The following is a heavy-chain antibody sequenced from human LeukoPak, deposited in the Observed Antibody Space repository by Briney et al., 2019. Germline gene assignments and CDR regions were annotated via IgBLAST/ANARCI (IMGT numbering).Heavy chain of an antibody. CDR2: MNPNSGNT. D-gene: IGHD3-22*01. Sequence: GASVKVSCKASGHTSTSYDINWVRQATGQGLEWMGWMNPNSGNTAYAQKFQGRVTMTRNTSISTAYMELSSLRSEDTAVYYCAREDYYDSGSFDPWGQGTLVTVSS. CDR1: GHTSTSYD. V-gene: IGHV1-8*02. CDR3: AREDYYDSGSFDP. J-gene: IGHJ5*02.